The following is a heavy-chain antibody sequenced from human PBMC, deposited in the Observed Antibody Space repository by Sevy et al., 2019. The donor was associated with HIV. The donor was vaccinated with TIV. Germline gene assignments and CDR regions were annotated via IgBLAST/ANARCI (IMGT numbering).Heavy chain of an antibody. CDR2: ISSSGSTI. J-gene: IGHJ4*02. V-gene: IGHV3-11*01. CDR1: GFTFSDYY. CDR3: ASSSVWPYYFDY. Sequence: GGSLRLSCAASGFTFSDYYMSWIRQAPGKGLEWVSYISSSGSTIYYADSVKGRFTISRDNAKNSLYLQMNSLRAEDTAVYYCASSSVWPYYFDYWGQGTLVTVSS. D-gene: IGHD6-19*01.